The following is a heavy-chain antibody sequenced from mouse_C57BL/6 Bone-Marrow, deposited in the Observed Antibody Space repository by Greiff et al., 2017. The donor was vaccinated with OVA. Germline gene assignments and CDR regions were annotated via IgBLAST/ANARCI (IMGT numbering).Heavy chain of an antibody. CDR1: GYTFTSYW. CDR2: IHPNSGSH. CDR3: ARGVGEGYCT. J-gene: IGHJ2*01. D-gene: IGHD2-3*01. V-gene: IGHV1-64*01. Sequence: QVQLQQPGAALVKPGASVKLSCKASGYTFTSYWMHWVKQRPGQGLEWIGMIHPNSGSHTYNEKFKSKATLTVDTPSSTAYMQLSSLTSEDSAVYYCARGVGEGYCTWGKGTALTVSS.